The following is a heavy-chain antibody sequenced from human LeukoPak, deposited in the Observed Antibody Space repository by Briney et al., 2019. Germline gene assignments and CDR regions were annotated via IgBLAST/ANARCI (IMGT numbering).Heavy chain of an antibody. D-gene: IGHD3-22*01. V-gene: IGHV4-34*01. CDR2: INHSGST. Sequence: SETLSLTCAVYGVSFSGYYWSWIRQPPGKGLEWIGEINHSGSTNYNPSLKSRVTISVDTSKNQFSLKLSSVTAADTAVYYCARGYYYDSTRGATDFDYWGQGTLVTVSS. J-gene: IGHJ4*02. CDR1: GVSFSGYY. CDR3: ARGYYYDSTRGATDFDY.